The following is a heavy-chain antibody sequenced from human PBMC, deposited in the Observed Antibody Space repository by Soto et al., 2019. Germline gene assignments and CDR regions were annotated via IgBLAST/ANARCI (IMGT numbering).Heavy chain of an antibody. V-gene: IGHV3-66*01. D-gene: IGHD3-3*01. CDR2: IYSGGST. CDR1: GFTVSSNY. Sequence: TGGSLILSCAASGFTVSSNYMSWVRQAPGKGLEWVSVIYSGGSTYYADSVKGRFTISRDNSKNTLYLQMNSLRAEDTAVYYCARDRLDLEWLPNPNYYYYMDVWGKGTTVTVSS. CDR3: ARDRLDLEWLPNPNYYYYMDV. J-gene: IGHJ6*03.